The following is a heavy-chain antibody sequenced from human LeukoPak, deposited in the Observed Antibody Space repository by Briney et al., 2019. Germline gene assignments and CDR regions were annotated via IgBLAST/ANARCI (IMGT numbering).Heavy chain of an antibody. J-gene: IGHJ4*02. CDR3: ARDRSMVRFDY. D-gene: IGHD2-8*01. CDR2: VNPNSGDT. Sequence: ASVKVSCKASGYTFTGYYMHWVRQAPGQGLEWMGWVNPNSGDTNSAQNFQGRVTMTRDTSISTAYMELSSLSSDDTAVYYCARDRSMVRFDYWGQGTLVTVSS. CDR1: GYTFTGYY. V-gene: IGHV1-2*02.